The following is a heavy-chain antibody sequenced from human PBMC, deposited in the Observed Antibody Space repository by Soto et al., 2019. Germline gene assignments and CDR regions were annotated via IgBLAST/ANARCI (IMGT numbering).Heavy chain of an antibody. CDR3: ERVKSNKHFHY. CDR2: ITTSSSYT. CDR1: GSTFSDYY. Sequence: GGSLRLSCAASGSTFSDYYMGWVRQAPGKGLEWISYITTSSSYTNYADSVKGRFTISRDNANNSLYLQMDSLRAEDTAVYYCERVKSNKHFHYWGQGTLVTVSS. V-gene: IGHV3-11*05. J-gene: IGHJ4*02.